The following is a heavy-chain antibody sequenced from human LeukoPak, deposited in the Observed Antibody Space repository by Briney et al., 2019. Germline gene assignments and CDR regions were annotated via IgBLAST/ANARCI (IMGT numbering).Heavy chain of an antibody. CDR1: GYIFTNYW. CDR2: IYPRDSDT. Sequence: GESLKISCKASGYIFTNYWIGWVRQMPGKGLEWMGIIYPRDSDTRYSPSFQGQVTVSADKSISTAYLQWNTLEASDTSMYYCARRQYSGYDFDFWGQGTLVTVSS. J-gene: IGHJ4*02. CDR3: ARRQYSGYDFDF. V-gene: IGHV5-51*01. D-gene: IGHD5-12*01.